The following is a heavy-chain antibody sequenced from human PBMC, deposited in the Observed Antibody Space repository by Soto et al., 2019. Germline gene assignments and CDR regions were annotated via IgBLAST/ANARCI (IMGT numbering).Heavy chain of an antibody. D-gene: IGHD1-7*01. V-gene: IGHV3-23*01. Sequence: QTGGSLRLSCAASGFTFSSYAMSWVRQAPGKGLEWVSAISGSGGSTYYADSVKGRFTISRDNSKNTLYLQMNSLRAEDTAVYYCASHRATNWNYGYWGQGTLVTVSS. CDR1: GFTFSSYA. CDR2: ISGSGGST. J-gene: IGHJ4*02. CDR3: ASHRATNWNYGY.